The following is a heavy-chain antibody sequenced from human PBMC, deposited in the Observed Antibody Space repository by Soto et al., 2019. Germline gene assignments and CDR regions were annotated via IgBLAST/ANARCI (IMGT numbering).Heavy chain of an antibody. CDR1: GYTFTSYA. CDR3: ARALYYYDSSGYYPFDY. CDR2: INAGNGNT. Sequence: ASVKVSCKASGYTFTSYAMHWVRQAPGQRLEWMGWINAGNGNTKYSQKFQGRVTITRDTSASTAYMELSSLRSEDTAVYYCARALYYYDSSGYYPFDYWGRGTLVTVSS. V-gene: IGHV1-3*01. D-gene: IGHD3-22*01. J-gene: IGHJ4*02.